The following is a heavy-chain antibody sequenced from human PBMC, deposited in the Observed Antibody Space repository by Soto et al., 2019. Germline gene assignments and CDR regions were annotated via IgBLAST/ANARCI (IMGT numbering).Heavy chain of an antibody. Sequence: EVQLLDSGGGLVQPGGSLRLSCAASGFTFSNYAMSWVRQAPGKGLEWVSTLSGSGGSTYYADSVKGRFTISRDNSKNTLYLQMNSLRAEDTAVYYCAKDTVPVATPWFDPWGQGTLVTVFS. J-gene: IGHJ5*02. V-gene: IGHV3-23*01. CDR1: GFTFSNYA. CDR2: LSGSGGST. CDR3: AKDTVPVATPWFDP. D-gene: IGHD2-2*01.